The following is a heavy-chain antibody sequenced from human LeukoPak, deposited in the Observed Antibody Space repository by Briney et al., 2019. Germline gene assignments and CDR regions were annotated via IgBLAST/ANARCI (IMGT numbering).Heavy chain of an antibody. CDR1: GGSISSYY. J-gene: IGHJ3*02. CDR2: IYTSGST. D-gene: IGHD2-2*01. Sequence: PSETLSLTCTVSGGSISSYYWSWIRQPAGKGLEWIGRIYTSGSTNYNPSLKSRVTMSVDTSKDQFSLKLSSVTAADTAVYYCARISSQYQLLWDASDIWGQGTMVTVSS. V-gene: IGHV4-4*07. CDR3: ARISSQYQLLWDASDI.